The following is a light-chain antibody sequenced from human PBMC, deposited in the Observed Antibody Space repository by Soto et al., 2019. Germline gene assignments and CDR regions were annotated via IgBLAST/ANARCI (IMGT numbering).Light chain of an antibody. J-gene: IGKJ1*01. Sequence: EIVLTQSPGTLSLSPGERATLSCRASQSVSSSYLAWYQQKPGQAPRLLIYGASSRATGIPDRFSGSGSGTDFTHTISRLEPEDFAAYYCQQYGSSPQTFGQGTKVDIK. CDR2: GAS. CDR3: QQYGSSPQT. CDR1: QSVSSSY. V-gene: IGKV3-20*01.